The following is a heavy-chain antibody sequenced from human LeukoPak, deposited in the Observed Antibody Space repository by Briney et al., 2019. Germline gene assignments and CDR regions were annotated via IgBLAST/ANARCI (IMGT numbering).Heavy chain of an antibody. Sequence: SVKVSCKASGFTFTSSAMQWVRQARGQRLEWIGWIVVGSGNTNYAQKFQERVTITRDMSTSTAYMELSSLRSEDTAVYYCAAVLPGALGYGMDVWGQGTTVTVSS. J-gene: IGHJ6*02. CDR2: IVVGSGNT. D-gene: IGHD3-10*01. CDR1: GFTFTSSA. CDR3: AAVLPGALGYGMDV. V-gene: IGHV1-58*02.